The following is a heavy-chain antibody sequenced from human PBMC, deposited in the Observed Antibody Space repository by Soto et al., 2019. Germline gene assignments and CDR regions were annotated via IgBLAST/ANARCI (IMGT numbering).Heavy chain of an antibody. CDR2: IYYSGST. CDR3: ARRGSISSSSWYFDY. D-gene: IGHD6-13*01. Sequence: SETLSLTCTVSGGSISSNSYYWGWIRQPPGKGLEWIGSIYYSGSTYYNPSLKSRVTISVDTSKNQFSLKLSSVTAADTAVYYCARRGSISSSSWYFDYWGQGTLVTVSS. J-gene: IGHJ4*02. V-gene: IGHV4-39*01. CDR1: GGSISSNSYY.